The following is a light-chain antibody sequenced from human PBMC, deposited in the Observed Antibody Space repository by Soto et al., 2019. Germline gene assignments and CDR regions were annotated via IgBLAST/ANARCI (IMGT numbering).Light chain of an antibody. Sequence: DIQLTQSPSFLSASVGDRVTITCRASQGINSYLAWYQQKPGKARKLLIYATSTLYTEVPSRFSGSGSGTAFSLTISSLQPDDFATYYCQQLKTYPLTFGGGTKVEI. CDR3: QQLKTYPLT. CDR2: ATS. V-gene: IGKV1-9*01. J-gene: IGKJ4*01. CDR1: QGINSY.